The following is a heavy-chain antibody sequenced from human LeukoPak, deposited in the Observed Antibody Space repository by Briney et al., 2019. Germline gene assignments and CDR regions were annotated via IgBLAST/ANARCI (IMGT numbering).Heavy chain of an antibody. J-gene: IGHJ4*02. D-gene: IGHD3-10*01. CDR1: GFTFDDYA. CDR2: ISGDGGST. V-gene: IGHV3-43*02. CDR3: AKDMWRFGELDYDY. Sequence: PGGSLRLSCAASGFTFDDYAMHWVRQAPGKGLEWVSLISGDGGSTYYAGSVKGRFTITGDNSKNSLYLQMNSLRTEDTALYYCAKDMWRFGELDYDYWGQGTVVTVSS.